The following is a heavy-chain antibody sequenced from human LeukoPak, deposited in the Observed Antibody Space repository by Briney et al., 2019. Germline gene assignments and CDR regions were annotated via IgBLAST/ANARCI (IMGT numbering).Heavy chain of an antibody. V-gene: IGHV4-59*01. CDR1: GGSISSYY. CDR3: ASVDYDILTGYAYYFDY. D-gene: IGHD3-9*01. CDR2: IYYSGST. J-gene: IGHJ4*02. Sequence: PSETLSLTCTVSGGSISSYYWSWIRQPPGKGLEWIGYIYYSGSTNYNPSLKSRVTISVDTSKNQFSLKLSSVTAADTAVYYCASVDYDILTGYAYYFDYWGQGTLVTVSS.